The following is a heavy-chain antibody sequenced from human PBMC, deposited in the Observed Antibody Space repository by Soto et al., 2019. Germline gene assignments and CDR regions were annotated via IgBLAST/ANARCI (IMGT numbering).Heavy chain of an antibody. V-gene: IGHV1-24*01. D-gene: IGHD6-13*01. Sequence: ASVKVSGKVSGYTLTELSIHWVRQARGKGLEWMGGFDPEDGETIYAQKFQGRVTMTEDTSTDTAYMELSSLRSEDTAVYYCATLDSSRRYFDYWGQGTLVTVSS. J-gene: IGHJ4*02. CDR2: FDPEDGET. CDR3: ATLDSSRRYFDY. CDR1: GYTLTELS.